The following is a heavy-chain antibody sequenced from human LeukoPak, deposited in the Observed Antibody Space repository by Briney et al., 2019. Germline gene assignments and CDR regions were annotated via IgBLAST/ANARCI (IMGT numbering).Heavy chain of an antibody. CDR2: IIPILGIA. J-gene: IGHJ3*02. Sequence: SVKVSCKASGGTFSSYAISWVRQAPGQGLEWMGRIIPILGIANYAQKFQGRVTITADKSTSTAYMELSSLRSEDTAVYYCARYALTTVTIGAFDIWGQGTMVTVSS. V-gene: IGHV1-69*04. CDR3: ARYALTTVTIGAFDI. D-gene: IGHD4-17*01. CDR1: GGTFSSYA.